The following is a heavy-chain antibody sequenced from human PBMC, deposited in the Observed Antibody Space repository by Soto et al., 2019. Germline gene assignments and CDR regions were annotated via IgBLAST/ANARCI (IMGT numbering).Heavy chain of an antibody. D-gene: IGHD4-17*01. CDR2: ISYDGSNK. CDR3: AKLHYGALQIHDY. CDR1: GFTFSSYG. Sequence: RGSLRLSCAASGFTFSSYGMHWVRQAPGKGLEWVAVISYDGSNKYYADSVKSRFTISRDNSKNTLYLQMNSLGAEDTAVYYCAKLHYGALQIHDYWGQGTPATVSS. J-gene: IGHJ4*02. V-gene: IGHV3-30*18.